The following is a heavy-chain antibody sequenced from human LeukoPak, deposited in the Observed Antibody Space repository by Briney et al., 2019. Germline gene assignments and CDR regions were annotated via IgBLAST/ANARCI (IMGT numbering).Heavy chain of an antibody. CDR1: GFTFSNYA. Sequence: PGGSLRLSCAASGFTFSNYAMYWVRQAPGRGLEYVSAISTNGGSTDYANSVKGRFTISRDNSDNRVFLQMGTLRAEDMAVYYCARGGYYDSSGSFDYWARESWSPSPQ. D-gene: IGHD3-22*01. CDR2: ISTNGGST. CDR3: ARGGYYDSSGSFDY. J-gene: IGHJ4*02. V-gene: IGHV3-64*01.